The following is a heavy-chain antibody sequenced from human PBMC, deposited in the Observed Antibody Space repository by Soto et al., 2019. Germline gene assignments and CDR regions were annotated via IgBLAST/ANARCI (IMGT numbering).Heavy chain of an antibody. J-gene: IGHJ6*02. Sequence: PGGSLRLSCAASGFTFSSYGMHWVRQAPGKGLEWVAVISYDGSNKYYADSVKGRFTISRDNSKNTLYLQMNSLRAEDTAVYYCAKEGIVGATYAYYYYGMDVWGQGTTVTVSS. CDR3: AKEGIVGATYAYYYYGMDV. D-gene: IGHD1-26*01. V-gene: IGHV3-30*18. CDR2: ISYDGSNK. CDR1: GFTFSSYG.